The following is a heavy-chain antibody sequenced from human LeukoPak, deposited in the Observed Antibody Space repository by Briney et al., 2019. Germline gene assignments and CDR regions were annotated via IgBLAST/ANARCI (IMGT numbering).Heavy chain of an antibody. CDR2: INPNSGDT. V-gene: IGHV1-2*02. Sequence: GASVKVSCKASGYSFNVNYMHWVRQAPGQGLEWVAWINPNSGDTHYAQNFQGRVTMTRDTSISTASMDLSRLRSDDTAVYYCARAPKNDAYDIWGRGTMVTVSS. J-gene: IGHJ3*02. CDR1: GYSFNVNY. CDR3: ARAPKNDAYDI.